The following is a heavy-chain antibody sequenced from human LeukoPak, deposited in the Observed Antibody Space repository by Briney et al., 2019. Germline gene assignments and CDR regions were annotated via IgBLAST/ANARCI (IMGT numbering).Heavy chain of an antibody. J-gene: IGHJ6*02. CDR1: GFTVRSNY. CDR2: LYSGGDT. D-gene: IGHD3-22*01. CDR3: ARDRSSWNSAYYGMDV. Sequence: GGCLRLSYAASGFTVRSNYMTGVSQAPGKGLEWGSVLYSGGDTDYGDSVKGRFTISRDNSKKTLFIQMNSLRAEGTAVYFCARDRSSWNSAYYGMDVWGQGTTVTVSS. V-gene: IGHV3-66*01.